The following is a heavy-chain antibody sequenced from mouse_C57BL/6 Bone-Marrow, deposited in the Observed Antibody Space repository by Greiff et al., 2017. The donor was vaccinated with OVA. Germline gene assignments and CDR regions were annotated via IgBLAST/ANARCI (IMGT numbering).Heavy chain of an antibody. D-gene: IGHD2-1*01. J-gene: IGHJ4*01. CDR1: GYAFSSSW. V-gene: IGHV1-82*01. Sequence: QVQLQQSGPELVKPGASVKISCKASGYAFSSSWMNWVKQRPGKGLEWIGRIYPGDGDTNYNGKFKGKATLTADKSSSTAYMQLSSLTSDDSAVYFCARWGNYEDYYAMDYWGQGTSVTVSS. CDR3: ARWGNYEDYYAMDY. CDR2: IYPGDGDT.